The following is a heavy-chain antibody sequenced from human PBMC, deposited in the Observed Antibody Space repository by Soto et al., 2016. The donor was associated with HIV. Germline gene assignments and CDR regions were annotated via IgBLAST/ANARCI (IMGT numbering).Heavy chain of an antibody. Sequence: VQLVESGGGVVQPGRSLRVSCTTSGFTFDSYGMHWVRQAPGKGLEWVAGIWYDGSKKYYVDSVKGRFSISRDNSKNTLYLQMNSLRVEDTAVYKCVRGRMNVMSMEWFDRWGQGTLVIVSS. D-gene: IGHD3-10*01. CDR1: GFTFDSYG. CDR3: VRGRMNVMSMEWFDR. J-gene: IGHJ5*02. CDR2: IWYDGSKK. V-gene: IGHV3-33*01.